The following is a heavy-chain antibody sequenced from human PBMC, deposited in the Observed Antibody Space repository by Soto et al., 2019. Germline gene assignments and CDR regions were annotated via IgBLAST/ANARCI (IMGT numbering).Heavy chain of an antibody. Sequence: GESLKISCQGSGYSFTSYWISWVRQMPGKGLEWMGRIDPSDSYTNYSPSFQGHVTISADKSISTAYLQWSSLKASDTAMYYCASRVGATTDYYYYGMDVWGQETTVTVSS. CDR2: IDPSDSYT. J-gene: IGHJ6*02. CDR1: GYSFTSYW. D-gene: IGHD1-26*01. V-gene: IGHV5-10-1*01. CDR3: ASRVGATTDYYYYGMDV.